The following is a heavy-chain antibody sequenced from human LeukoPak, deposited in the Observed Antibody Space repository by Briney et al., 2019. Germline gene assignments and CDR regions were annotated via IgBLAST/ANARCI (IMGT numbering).Heavy chain of an antibody. V-gene: IGHV1-2*02. J-gene: IGHJ4*02. Sequence: ASVKVSCKASGYTFTDYYMHWVRQAPGQGLEWMGWVNPKSGGTNYAQKFQGRVTMTRDTSICTAYMELSRLTSDDTAVYYCARVTTGTYYDYWGQGTLVTVSS. CDR2: VNPKSGGT. CDR3: ARVTTGTYYDY. CDR1: GYTFTDYY. D-gene: IGHD3-22*01.